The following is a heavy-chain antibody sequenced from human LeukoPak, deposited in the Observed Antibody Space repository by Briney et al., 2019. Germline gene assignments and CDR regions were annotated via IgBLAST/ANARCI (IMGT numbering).Heavy chain of an antibody. V-gene: IGHV1-69*01. J-gene: IGHJ4*02. CDR3: ASQAVAGNLDY. Sequence: SVKVSCTASGGTFSSYAISWVRPAPGQGLEWMGGIIPIFGTANYAQKFQGRVTITADESTSTAYMELSSLRSEDTAVYYCASQAVAGNLDYWGQGTLVTVSS. CDR1: GGTFSSYA. D-gene: IGHD6-19*01. CDR2: IIPIFGTA.